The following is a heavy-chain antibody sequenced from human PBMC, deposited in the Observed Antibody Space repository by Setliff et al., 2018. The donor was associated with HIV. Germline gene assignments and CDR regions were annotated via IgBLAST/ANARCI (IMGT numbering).Heavy chain of an antibody. V-gene: IGHV5-51*01. CDR2: IHPGDSET. CDR3: ASLQPDAVDA. Sequence: GESLKISCKASGYSFTNYWIGWVRQMPGKGLEWMGIIHPGDSETRYSPSFQGQVIISADKSINTAYLQWSSLKASDTAMYYCASLQPDAVDAWGQETTVTVSS. J-gene: IGHJ6*02. CDR1: GYSFTNYW.